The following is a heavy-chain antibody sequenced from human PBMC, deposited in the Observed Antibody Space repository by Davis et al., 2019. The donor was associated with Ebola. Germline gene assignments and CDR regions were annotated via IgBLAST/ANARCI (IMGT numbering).Heavy chain of an antibody. CDR2: IIPIFGTA. CDR3: ARAGESIAARPDYYYYGMDV. D-gene: IGHD6-6*01. Sequence: SVKVSCKASGGTFSSYAISWVRQAPGQGLEWMGGIIPIFGTANYAQKFQGRVTITADESTSTAYMELSSLRSEDTAVYYCARAGESIAARPDYYYYGMDVWGKGTTVTVSS. CDR1: GGTFSSYA. J-gene: IGHJ6*04. V-gene: IGHV1-69*13.